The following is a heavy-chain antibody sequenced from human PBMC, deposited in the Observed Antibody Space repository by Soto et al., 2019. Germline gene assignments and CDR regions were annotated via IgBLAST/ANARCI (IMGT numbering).Heavy chain of an antibody. CDR3: ARSGGIYGFGT. CDR2: INLSGSS. Sequence: SETMSLTCGVVAGSIGDYYWHWIRQPTGKGLEWIGRINLSGSSNYNPSLRSRVTISVDTSKGQFSLNLTSVTAADTAVYFCARSGGIYGFGTWGQGILVTVHS. CDR1: AGSIGDYY. J-gene: IGHJ5*02. V-gene: IGHV4-34*01. D-gene: IGHD1-26*01.